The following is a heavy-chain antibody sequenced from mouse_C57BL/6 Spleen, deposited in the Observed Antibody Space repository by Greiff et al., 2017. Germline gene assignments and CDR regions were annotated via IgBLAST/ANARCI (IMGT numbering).Heavy chain of an antibody. CDR2: IYPGDGDT. CDR1: GYAFSSYW. CDR3: ARWAYGNYYAMDY. D-gene: IGHD2-1*01. V-gene: IGHV1-80*01. Sequence: VQLKQSGAELVKPGASVKISCKASGYAFSSYWMNWVKQRPGKGLEWIGQIYPGDGDTNYNGKFKGKATLTADKSSSTAYMQLSSLTSEDSAVYVCARWAYGNYYAMDYWGQGTSVTVSS. J-gene: IGHJ4*01.